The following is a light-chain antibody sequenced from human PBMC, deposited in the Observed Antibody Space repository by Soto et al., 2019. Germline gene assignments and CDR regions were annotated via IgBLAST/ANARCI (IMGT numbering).Light chain of an antibody. Sequence: EVVLTQSPGTLSLPPGERATLSCRASQTVSSNYLSWYQQKPGQDPRLLIYGSFNRTPGIPHRFSGSGSGPDFTLTIIRLEPEDFAVYYCQQSGSTLFTFGGGTKVEFK. CDR3: QQSGSTLFT. CDR2: GSF. V-gene: IGKV3-20*01. J-gene: IGKJ4*01. CDR1: QTVSSNY.